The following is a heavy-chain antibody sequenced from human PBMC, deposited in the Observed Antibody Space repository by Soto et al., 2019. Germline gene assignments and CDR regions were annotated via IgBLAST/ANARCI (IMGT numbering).Heavy chain of an antibody. D-gene: IGHD2-15*01. CDR3: ARDDGSLYCSGGSCAKVYYFDY. Sequence: GGSLRLSCAASGFTFSSYSMNWVRQAPGKGLEWVSSISSSSSYIYYADSVKGRFTISRDNAKNSLYLQMNSLRAEDTAVYYCARDDGSLYCSGGSCAKVYYFDYWGQGTLVTVSS. V-gene: IGHV3-21*01. CDR2: ISSSSSYI. J-gene: IGHJ4*02. CDR1: GFTFSSYS.